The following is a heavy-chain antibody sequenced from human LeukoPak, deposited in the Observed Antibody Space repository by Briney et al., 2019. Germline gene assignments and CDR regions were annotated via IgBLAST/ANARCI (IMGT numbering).Heavy chain of an antibody. D-gene: IGHD3-10*01. CDR3: ARVGGSGSSLYYFGY. V-gene: IGHV3-30-3*01. Sequence: PGGSLRLSCAASGFTFSTYAMHWVRQAPGKGLEWVGNMSYDGSLKYYADSVKGRFTISRDNSKNTLYLQMNSLRAEDTAVYYCARVGGSGSSLYYFGYWGQGTLVTVSS. CDR2: MSYDGSLK. J-gene: IGHJ4*02. CDR1: GFTFSTYA.